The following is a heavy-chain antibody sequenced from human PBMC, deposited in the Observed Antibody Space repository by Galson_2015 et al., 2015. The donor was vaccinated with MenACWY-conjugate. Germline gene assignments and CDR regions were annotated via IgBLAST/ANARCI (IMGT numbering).Heavy chain of an antibody. CDR3: ARLLGSSSPTYYYYMDV. J-gene: IGHJ6*03. D-gene: IGHD6-6*01. Sequence: ETLSLTCTVSGGSISSSSYYWGWIRQPPGKGLEWIGSIYYSGSTYYNPSLKSRVTISVDTSKNQFSLKLSSVTAADTAVYYCARLLGSSSPTYYYYMDVWGKGTTVTVSS. CDR2: IYYSGST. CDR1: GGSISSSSYY. V-gene: IGHV4-39*01.